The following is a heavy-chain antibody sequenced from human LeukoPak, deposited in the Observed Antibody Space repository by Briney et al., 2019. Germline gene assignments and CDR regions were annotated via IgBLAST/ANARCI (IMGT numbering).Heavy chain of an antibody. D-gene: IGHD2-2*01. J-gene: IGHJ6*02. CDR3: ARDVLSCSSTSCYYRVVDGMDV. Sequence: ASVKVSCKASGYTFTGYYMHWVRQAPGQGLEWMGIINPSGGSTSYAQKFQGGVTMTRDTSTSTVYMELSSLRSEDTAVYYCARDVLSCSSTSCYYRVVDGMDVWGQGTTVTVSS. CDR2: INPSGGST. CDR1: GYTFTGYY. V-gene: IGHV1-46*03.